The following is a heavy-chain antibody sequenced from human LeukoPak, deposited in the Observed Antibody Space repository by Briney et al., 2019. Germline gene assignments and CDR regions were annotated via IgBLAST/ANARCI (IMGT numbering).Heavy chain of an antibody. CDR1: GGSFSGYY. CDR2: INHSGST. CDR3: AGRRFLEWLHYYYYYMDV. D-gene: IGHD3-3*01. Sequence: KPSETLSLTCAVYGGSFSGYYWSWIRQPPGKGLEWIGEINHSGSTNYNPSLKSRVTISVDTSKNQFSLKLSSVTAADTAVYYCAGRRFLEWLHYYYYYMDVWGKGTTVTVSS. J-gene: IGHJ6*03. V-gene: IGHV4-34*01.